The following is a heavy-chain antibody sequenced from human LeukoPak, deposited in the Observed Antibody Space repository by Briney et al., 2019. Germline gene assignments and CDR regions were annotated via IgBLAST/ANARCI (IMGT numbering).Heavy chain of an antibody. CDR2: IYYSGSI. CDR1: GGSISSGGYY. J-gene: IGHJ5*02. CDR3: ARVPSNWFDP. Sequence: SETLSLTCTVSGGSISSGGYYWSWIRQHPGKGLEWIGYIYYSGSIYYNPSLKSRVTISVDTSKNQFSLKLSSVTAADTAVYYCARVPSNWFDPWGQGTLVTVSS. V-gene: IGHV4-31*03.